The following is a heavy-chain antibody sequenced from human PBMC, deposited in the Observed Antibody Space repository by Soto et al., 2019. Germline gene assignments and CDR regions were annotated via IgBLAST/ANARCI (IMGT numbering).Heavy chain of an antibody. Sequence: EVQLLESGGGLVQPGGSLRLSCAASGFSFSSFALTWVRQAPGKGLEWVSAISGSGGDTYYADSVTGRFTISRDNSNNTLYLQMDSLRAEDTALYYCAKNTGWDGKSDAFDIWGQGTMVTVSS. CDR3: AKNTGWDGKSDAFDI. CDR1: GFSFSSFA. J-gene: IGHJ3*02. CDR2: ISGSGGDT. D-gene: IGHD6-19*01. V-gene: IGHV3-23*01.